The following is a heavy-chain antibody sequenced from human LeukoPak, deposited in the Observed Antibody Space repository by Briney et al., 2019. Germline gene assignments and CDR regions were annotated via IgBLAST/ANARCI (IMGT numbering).Heavy chain of an antibody. J-gene: IGHJ4*02. CDR1: GFTFSRYD. CDR3: VKDHSGYDYFDF. V-gene: IGHV3-64D*09. Sequence: GGSLRLSCSASGFTFSRYDMHWVRQAPGKGLEYVSAISSNGGSTYYADSVKGRFTISRDNSKNTLYLQMSSLRAEDTAAYYCVKDHSGYDYFDFWGQGTLVTVSS. D-gene: IGHD5-12*01. CDR2: ISSNGGST.